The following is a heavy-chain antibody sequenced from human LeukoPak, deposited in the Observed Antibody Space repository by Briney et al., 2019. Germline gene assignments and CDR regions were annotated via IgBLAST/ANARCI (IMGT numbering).Heavy chain of an antibody. CDR3: ARGVVGAYYFDY. V-gene: IGHV1-18*01. D-gene: IGHD1-26*01. Sequence: ISWVRQAPGQGXEWMGWISAYNGNTNYAQKLQGRVTMTTDTSTSTAYMELRSLRSDDTAVYYCARGVVGAYYFDYWGQGTLVTVSS. CDR2: ISAYNGNT. J-gene: IGHJ4*02.